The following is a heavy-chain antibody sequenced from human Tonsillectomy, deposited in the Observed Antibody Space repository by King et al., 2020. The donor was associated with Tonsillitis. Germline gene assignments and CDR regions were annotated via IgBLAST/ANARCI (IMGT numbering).Heavy chain of an antibody. Sequence: VQLVESGGGLVQPGGSLRLSCAVSGFNFSSYEMNWVRQAPGKGLEWGSYISSRGTTKHYADSVKGRFTIFRDNAKNSLFLQMNILTAEDTAVYYCARGHGYSFGSFDYWGQGSLVAVSS. D-gene: IGHD5-18*01. CDR2: ISSRGTTK. J-gene: IGHJ4*02. V-gene: IGHV3-48*03. CDR3: ARGHGYSFGSFDY. CDR1: GFNFSSYE.